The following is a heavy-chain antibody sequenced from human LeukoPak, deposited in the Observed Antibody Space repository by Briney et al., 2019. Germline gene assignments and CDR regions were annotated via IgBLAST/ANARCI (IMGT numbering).Heavy chain of an antibody. CDR3: AILPGY. V-gene: IGHV3-53*01. J-gene: IGHJ4*02. CDR2: IYSDGRT. CDR1: GFTVSSNY. Sequence: QPGGSLRLSCAPSGFTVSSNYMSGVRQAPGEGLEWVSVIYSDGRTYYADSVKGRFTISRDSSKNTLYLQMNSLRVDDTAVYYCAILPGYWGQGTLVTVSS.